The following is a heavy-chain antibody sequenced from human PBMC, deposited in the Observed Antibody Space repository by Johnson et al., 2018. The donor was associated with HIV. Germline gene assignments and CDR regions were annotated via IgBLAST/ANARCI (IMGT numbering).Heavy chain of an antibody. CDR1: GFTFSSYA. D-gene: IGHD1-7*01. Sequence: QVQLVESGGGVVQPGRSLRLSCAASGFTFSSYAMHWVRQAPGKGLEWVAVVSYDGTNKYYADSVKGRFTISRDNSKNTLYLQMNSLKIEDTAMYYCRSHGTTDDAFDIWGQGTMVTVSS. J-gene: IGHJ3*02. CDR3: RSHGTTDDAFDI. V-gene: IGHV3-30*04. CDR2: VSYDGTNK.